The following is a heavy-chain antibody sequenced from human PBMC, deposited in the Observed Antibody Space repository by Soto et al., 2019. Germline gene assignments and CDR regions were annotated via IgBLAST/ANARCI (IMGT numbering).Heavy chain of an antibody. V-gene: IGHV3-33*01. J-gene: IGHJ4*02. CDR1: GFNFSSYV. CDR3: ARDGQWLPRDGLRSSYYFDY. CDR2: IWYDGGNK. D-gene: IGHD6-19*01. Sequence: ESGGGVVQPGRSLRLSCAASGFNFSSYVMHWVRQAPGKGLEWVAVIWYDGGNKYYADSVKGRFTISRDNSKNTLYLQMNSLRAEDTAVYYCARDGQWLPRDGLRSSYYFDYWGQGTLVTVSS.